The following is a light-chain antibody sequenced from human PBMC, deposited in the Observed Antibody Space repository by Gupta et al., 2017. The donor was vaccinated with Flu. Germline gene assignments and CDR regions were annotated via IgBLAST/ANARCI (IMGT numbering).Light chain of an antibody. Sequence: QAVVTQEPSLTVSPGGTVTLTCGSSAGAVTSARWPYWFQQRPGQAPRTLIYDTSINPASTPARFSCSLLGGKAALTLSGAQAEDEDDYYCLPSHGDVALFGGGNKLTVL. J-gene: IGLJ2*01. CDR1: AGAVTSARW. CDR2: DTS. V-gene: IGLV7-46*01. CDR3: LPSHGDVAL.